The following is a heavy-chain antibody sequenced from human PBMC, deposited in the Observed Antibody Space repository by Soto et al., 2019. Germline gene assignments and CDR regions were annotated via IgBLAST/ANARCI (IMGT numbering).Heavy chain of an antibody. CDR2: IYYSGST. Sequence: QVQLQESGPGLVKPSQTLSLTCTVSGGSISSGDYYWSWIRQHPGKGLEWIGYIYYSGSTYYNPSLKSRVTISVDTSKNQFSLKLSSATAADMAVYYCARWWSGSRQGFDPWGQGTLVTVSS. CDR1: GGSISSGDYY. J-gene: IGHJ5*02. D-gene: IGHD3-3*01. CDR3: ARWWSGSRQGFDP. V-gene: IGHV4-31*03.